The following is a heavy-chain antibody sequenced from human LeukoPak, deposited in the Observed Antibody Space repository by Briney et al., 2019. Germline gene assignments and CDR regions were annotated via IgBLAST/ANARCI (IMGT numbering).Heavy chain of an antibody. D-gene: IGHD3-9*01. V-gene: IGHV3-30*02. J-gene: IGHJ4*02. CDR2: IRYDGSNK. Sequence: PGGTLRLSCAASGFTFSSHGKYWGRLGPAKGLERVSFIRYDGSNKYYADSVYGRFTNSRDNTMNTQYQQMNSLRTEDTAVAYYAKENDNGISPYTRFCYWGRGAPVAVVS. CDR1: GFTFSSHG. CDR3: AKENDNGISPYTRFCY.